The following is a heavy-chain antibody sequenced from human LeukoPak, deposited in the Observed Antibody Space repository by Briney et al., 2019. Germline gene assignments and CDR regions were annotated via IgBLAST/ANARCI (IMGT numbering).Heavy chain of an antibody. D-gene: IGHD3-22*01. CDR2: ISPTGSTT. Sequence: GGSLRLSCTASGFSFSGHWMHWARQLPGKGLVWVSRISPTGSTTSYADSVKGRFTVSRDNAKNTLYLQMNSLRAEDTAVYYCARDYDPDYYDSSGYSDCWGQGTRVTVSS. CDR1: GFSFSGHW. V-gene: IGHV3-74*01. CDR3: ARDYDPDYYDSSGYSDC. J-gene: IGHJ4*01.